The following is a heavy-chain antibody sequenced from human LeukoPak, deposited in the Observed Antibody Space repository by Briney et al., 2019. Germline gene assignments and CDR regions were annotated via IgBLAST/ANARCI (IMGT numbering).Heavy chain of an antibody. CDR2: ISSSSSYI. Sequence: GGSLRLSCAASGFTFSSYSMNWVRQAPGKGLEWVSSISSSSSYIYYADSVKGRFTISRDNAKNSLCLQMNSLRAEDTAVYYCARDKCQLLSAEFDYWGQGTLVTVSS. D-gene: IGHD2-2*01. CDR1: GFTFSSYS. CDR3: ARDKCQLLSAEFDY. V-gene: IGHV3-21*01. J-gene: IGHJ4*02.